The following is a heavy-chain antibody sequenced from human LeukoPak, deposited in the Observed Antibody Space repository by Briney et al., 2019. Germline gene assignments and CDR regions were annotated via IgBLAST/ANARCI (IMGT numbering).Heavy chain of an antibody. J-gene: IGHJ4*02. CDR3: ASAHYYDSSGQPSPFDY. CDR1: GGSISSSSYY. V-gene: IGHV4-39*07. CDR2: IYYSGST. D-gene: IGHD3-22*01. Sequence: SETLSLTCTVSGGSISSSSYYWGWIRQPPGKGLEWIGSIYYSGSTYYNPSLKSRVTISVDTSKNQFSLKLSSVTAADTAVYYCASAHYYDSSGQPSPFDYWGQGTLVTVSS.